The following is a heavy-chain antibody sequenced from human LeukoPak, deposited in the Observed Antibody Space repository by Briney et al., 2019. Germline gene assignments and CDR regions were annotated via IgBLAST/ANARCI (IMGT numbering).Heavy chain of an antibody. CDR1: GFTFDDYG. CDR2: TSSSDAGT. CDR3: ARAPVTSCRGAFCYPFDI. Sequence: GGSLRLSCAASGFTFDDYGMSWVRQAPGKGLEWVSATSSSDAGTYHAESVRGRFTISRDNSKNTLYLQMNSLRADDAAVYYCARAPVTSCRGAFCYPFDIWGQGTLVTVSS. V-gene: IGHV3-23*01. J-gene: IGHJ4*02. D-gene: IGHD2-15*01.